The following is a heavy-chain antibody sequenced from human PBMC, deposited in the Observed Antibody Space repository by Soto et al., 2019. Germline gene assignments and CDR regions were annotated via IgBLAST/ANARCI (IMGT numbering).Heavy chain of an antibody. V-gene: IGHV1-18*01. CDR3: ARVLGDYGADGH. CDR2: ISAYNRNT. CDR1: GYTFTSYG. Sequence: ASVKVSCNASGYTFTSYGISWVRQAPGQGLEWMGWISAYNRNTNYAQNLRGRVTMTTDTSTSTAYMELRSLRSDDTAVYYCARVLGDYGADGHWGQGTLVTVSS. D-gene: IGHD4-17*01. J-gene: IGHJ4*02.